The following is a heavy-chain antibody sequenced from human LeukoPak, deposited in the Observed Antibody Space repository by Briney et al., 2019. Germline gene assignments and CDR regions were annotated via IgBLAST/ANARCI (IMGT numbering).Heavy chain of an antibody. D-gene: IGHD4-17*01. CDR1: GYTFTSYD. V-gene: IGHV1-69*13. CDR2: IIPIFGTA. Sequence: SVKVSCKPSGYTFTSYDINWVRQAPGQGLEWMGGIIPIFGTANYAQKFQGRVTITADESTSTAYMELSSLRSEDTAVYYCARDLGMTTVRFDPWGQGTLVTVSS. J-gene: IGHJ5*02. CDR3: ARDLGMTTVRFDP.